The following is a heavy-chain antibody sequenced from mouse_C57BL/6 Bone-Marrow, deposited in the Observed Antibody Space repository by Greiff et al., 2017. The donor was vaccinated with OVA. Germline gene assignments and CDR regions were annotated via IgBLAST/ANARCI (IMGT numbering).Heavy chain of an antibody. J-gene: IGHJ1*03. CDR2: IYPRSGNT. CDR3: ARGPYFDV. Sequence: QVQLQQSGAELARPGASVKLSCKASGYTFTSYGISWVKQRTGQGLEWIGEIYPRSGNTYYNEKFKGKATLTADKSSSTAYMELRSLTSEDSAVYFCARGPYFDVWGTGTTVTVSS. CDR1: GYTFTSYG. V-gene: IGHV1-81*01.